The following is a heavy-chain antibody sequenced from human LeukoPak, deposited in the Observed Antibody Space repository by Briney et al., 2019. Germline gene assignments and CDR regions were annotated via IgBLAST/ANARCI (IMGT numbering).Heavy chain of an antibody. D-gene: IGHD3-22*01. CDR1: GFTFSNYS. CDR3: ARDHYYDNSGYPFDS. V-gene: IGHV3-21*01. Sequence: GGSLRLSCAASGFTFSNYSMNWVRQAPGKGLEWVSSISSSSSYIYYADSVKGRFTISRDNAKNSLYLQMNSLRAEDTAVYYCARDHYYDNSGYPFDSWGQGTLVTVSS. CDR2: ISSSSSYI. J-gene: IGHJ4*02.